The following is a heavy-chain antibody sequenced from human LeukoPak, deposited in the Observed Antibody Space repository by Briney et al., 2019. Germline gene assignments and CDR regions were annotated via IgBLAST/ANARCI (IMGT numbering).Heavy chain of an antibody. CDR3: AKDGDCSIGTCYYFDY. CDR2: IRYDGDKK. J-gene: IGHJ4*02. V-gene: IGHV3-30*02. D-gene: IGHD2-2*03. CDR1: GFTFSNYG. Sequence: GGSLRLSCAASGFTFSNYGMHWVRQAPDKGLEWVAFIRYDGDKKYNEDSVKGRFSISRDNSKNTLYLQMNSLRVEDTALYYCAKDGDCSIGTCYYFDYWGQGALVTVSS.